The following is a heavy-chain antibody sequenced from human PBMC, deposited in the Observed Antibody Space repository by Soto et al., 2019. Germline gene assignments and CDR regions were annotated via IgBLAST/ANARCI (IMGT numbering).Heavy chain of an antibody. CDR3: ASLQGRWLQLFDY. CDR1: GGSISSSSYY. J-gene: IGHJ4*02. D-gene: IGHD5-12*01. CDR2: IYYSGST. V-gene: IGHV4-39*01. Sequence: SETLSLTCTVSGGSISSSSYYWGWIRQPPGKGLEWIGCIYYSGSTYYNPSLKSRVTISVDTSKNQFSLNLSSVPAADTSVYYGASLQGRWLQLFDYWGQGTLVTVSS.